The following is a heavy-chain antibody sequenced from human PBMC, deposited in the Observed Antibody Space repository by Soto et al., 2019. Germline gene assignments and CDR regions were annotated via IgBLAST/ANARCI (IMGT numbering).Heavy chain of an antibody. CDR2: IIPIFGTA. CDR1: GGTFSSYA. CDR3: AREYDYGDYDYYYYGMDV. J-gene: IGHJ6*02. V-gene: IGHV1-69*13. Sequence: ASVKVSCKASGGTFSSYAISWVRQAPGQGLEWMGGIIPIFGTANYAQKFQGRVTITADESTSTAYMELSSLRSEDTAVYYCAREYDYGDYDYYYYGMDVWGQGTTVTVSS. D-gene: IGHD4-17*01.